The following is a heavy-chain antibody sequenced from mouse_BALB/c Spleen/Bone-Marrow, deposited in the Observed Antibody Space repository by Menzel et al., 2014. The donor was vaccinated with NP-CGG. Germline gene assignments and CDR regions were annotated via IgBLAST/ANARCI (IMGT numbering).Heavy chain of an antibody. D-gene: IGHD1-1*01. J-gene: IGHJ3*01. CDR1: GFNIKDTY. V-gene: IGHV14-3*02. CDR2: IDPANGNT. CDR3: ARSWDYGSSLAY. Sequence: VQLKQSGAELVKPGASVKLSCTASGFNIKDTYMHWVKQRPEQGLEWIGRIDPANGNTKYDPKFQGKATITADTSSNTAYLQLSSLTSEDTAVYYCARSWDYGSSLAYWGQGTLVTVSA.